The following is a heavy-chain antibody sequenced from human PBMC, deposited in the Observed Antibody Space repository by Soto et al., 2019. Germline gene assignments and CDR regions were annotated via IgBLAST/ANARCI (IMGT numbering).Heavy chain of an antibody. CDR2: IYSSGST. J-gene: IGHJ5*02. CDR1: GGAISTYY. V-gene: IGHV4-4*07. Sequence: SETLSLTCTVSGGAISTYYWTWIRQTAGKGLEWIGRIYSSGSTKYNPALQSRVTMSLDTSNNQFSLRLTSVTAADTAVYYCARGQRFSDWFDPWGQGTLVTAS. CDR3: ARGQRFSDWFDP. D-gene: IGHD3-3*01.